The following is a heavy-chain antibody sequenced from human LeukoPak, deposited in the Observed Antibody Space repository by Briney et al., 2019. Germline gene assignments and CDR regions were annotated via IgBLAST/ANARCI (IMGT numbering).Heavy chain of an antibody. Sequence: SETLSLTCTVSGVSISSSNSYWGWIRQPPGKGLEWIGSIYYSGNTYYNASLKSRVSISIDTSKNQFSLKLTSVTAADTAVYYCARVAPDGWFDPWGQGTLVTVSS. CDR2: IYYSGNT. J-gene: IGHJ5*02. CDR3: ARVAPDGWFDP. CDR1: GVSISSSNSY. V-gene: IGHV4-39*07.